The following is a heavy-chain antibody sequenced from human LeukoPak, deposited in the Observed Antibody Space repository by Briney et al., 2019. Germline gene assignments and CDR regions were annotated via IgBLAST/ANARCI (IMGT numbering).Heavy chain of an antibody. Sequence: ASVKVSCKVSGYTLTELSMHWVRQAPGKGLEWMGGFDPEDGETIYAQKFQGRVTMTEDTSTDTANMELSSLRSEDTAVYYCATRRVVRGIIGDWFDPWGQGTLVTVSS. V-gene: IGHV1-24*01. D-gene: IGHD3-16*01. CDR1: GYTLTELS. J-gene: IGHJ5*02. CDR2: FDPEDGET. CDR3: ATRRVVRGIIGDWFDP.